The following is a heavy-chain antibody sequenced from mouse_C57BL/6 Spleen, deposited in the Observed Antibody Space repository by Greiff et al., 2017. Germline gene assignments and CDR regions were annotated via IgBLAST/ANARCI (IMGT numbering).Heavy chain of an antibody. CDR2: INYDGSST. CDR3: ARDRDGKGFDY. J-gene: IGHJ2*01. CDR1: GFTFSDYY. V-gene: IGHV5-16*01. D-gene: IGHD2-1*01. Sequence: EVQLVESEGGLVQPGSSMKLSCSASGFTFSDYYMAWVRQVPEKGLEWVANINYDGSSTYYLDSLKSRFIISSDNAKNILYLQMSSLKSEDTATYYCARDRDGKGFDYWGQGTTLTVSS.